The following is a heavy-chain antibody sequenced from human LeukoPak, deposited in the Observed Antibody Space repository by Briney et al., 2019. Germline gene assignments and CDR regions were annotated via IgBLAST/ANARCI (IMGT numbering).Heavy chain of an antibody. J-gene: IGHJ4*02. D-gene: IGHD3-9*01. CDR1: GGSISSYY. CDR2: IYYSGST. Sequence: PSETLSLTCTVSGGSISSYYWSWIRQPPGHGLEWIGYIYYSGSTNYNPSLKSRVTISVDTSKNQFSLKLSSVTAADTAVYYCARVHYDILTGIRGDYFDYWGQRTLVTVSS. V-gene: IGHV4-59*01. CDR3: ARVHYDILTGIRGDYFDY.